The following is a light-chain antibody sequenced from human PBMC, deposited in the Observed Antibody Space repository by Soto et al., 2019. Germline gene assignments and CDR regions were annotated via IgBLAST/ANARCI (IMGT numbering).Light chain of an antibody. Sequence: DILMTQSPSTLSASVGDRITITCRASETISSWLAWYQQKSGKAPQLLIYDASTLESGVPSRFSGSGFGTEFSPTISSLQPDDFATYYCQEYESHLRTSGPGTKVEIK. CDR3: QEYESHLRT. V-gene: IGKV1-5*01. CDR1: ETISSW. J-gene: IGKJ1*01. CDR2: DAS.